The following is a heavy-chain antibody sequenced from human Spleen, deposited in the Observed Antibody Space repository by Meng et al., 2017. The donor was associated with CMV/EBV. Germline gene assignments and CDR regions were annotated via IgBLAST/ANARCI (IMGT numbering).Heavy chain of an antibody. CDR3: ARVTLRSLYDPFDH. CDR1: GFTFSDYS. Sequence: GGSLRLSCAASGFTFSDYSMNWVRQAPGKGLEWVSYISTRSTYKNYADSVRGRFTISRDNSKNSVHLQLSSLRGEDTALYFCARVTLRSLYDPFDHWGRGTLVTVSS. CDR2: ISTRSTYK. V-gene: IGHV3-21*01. J-gene: IGHJ4*02. D-gene: IGHD3-3*01.